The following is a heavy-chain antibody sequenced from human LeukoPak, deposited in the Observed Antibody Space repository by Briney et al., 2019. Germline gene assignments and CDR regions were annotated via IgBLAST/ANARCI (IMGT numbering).Heavy chain of an antibody. V-gene: IGHV4-34*01. CDR3: AREKYYYDSSGYYFINYGMDV. CDR1: GGSLSGYY. Sequence: SETLSLTCAVYGGSLSGYYWSWIRQPPGKGLEWIGEINHSGSTNYNPSLKSRVTISVDTSKNQFSLKLSSVTAADTAVYYCAREKYYYDSSGYYFINYGMDVWGQGTTVTVSS. J-gene: IGHJ6*02. CDR2: INHSGST. D-gene: IGHD3-22*01.